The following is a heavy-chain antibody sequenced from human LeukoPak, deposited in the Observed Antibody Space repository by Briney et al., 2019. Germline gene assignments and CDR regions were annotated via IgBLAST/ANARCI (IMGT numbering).Heavy chain of an antibody. D-gene: IGHD3-22*01. CDR1: GGSISSSSYY. Sequence: SETLSLTCTVSGGSISSSSYYWGWIRQPPGKGLEWIGSIYYSGSTYYNPSLKSRVTISVDTSKNQFSLKLSSVTAADTAVYYCARAGYDNSGYRWFDPWGQGTLVTVSS. CDR2: IYYSGST. CDR3: ARAGYDNSGYRWFDP. V-gene: IGHV4-39*07. J-gene: IGHJ5*02.